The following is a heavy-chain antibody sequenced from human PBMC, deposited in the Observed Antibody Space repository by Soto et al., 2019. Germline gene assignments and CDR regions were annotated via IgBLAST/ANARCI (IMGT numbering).Heavy chain of an antibody. V-gene: IGHV1-18*01. D-gene: IGHD3-16*01. J-gene: IGHJ6*02. CDR1: GYTFTRYG. Sequence: QVQLVQSGAEVKNPGASVKVSCKASGYTFTRYGIGWARQAPGQGLEWMGWINTYNGNTNYAQNVQGRVTLTTDTSTSTAYMELRSLRSNDTSIYYCAMVDVYVTPSPQDVWGQGNTVIVSS. CDR2: INTYNGNT. CDR3: AMVDVYVTPSPQDV.